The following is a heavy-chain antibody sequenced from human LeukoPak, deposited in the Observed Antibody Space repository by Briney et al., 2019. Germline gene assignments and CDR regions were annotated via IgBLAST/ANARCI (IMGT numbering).Heavy chain of an antibody. V-gene: IGHV7-4-1*02. CDR2: INTNTRNP. Sequence: SVTVSCKASGYTFTSRGMSWVRQAPGQGLEWMGWINTNTRNPKYAQGFTGRFVFSLDTSVSTAYLEISSLKVEDTAVYYCAKEGVYSGKFGGFDYWGQGTLVIVSS. J-gene: IGHJ4*02. CDR1: GYTFTSRG. D-gene: IGHD1-26*01. CDR3: AKEGVYSGKFGGFDY.